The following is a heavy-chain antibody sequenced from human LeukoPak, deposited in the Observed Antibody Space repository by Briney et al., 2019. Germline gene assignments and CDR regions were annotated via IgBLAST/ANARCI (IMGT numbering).Heavy chain of an antibody. D-gene: IGHD3-22*01. CDR1: GFTFSSYA. Sequence: PGGSLRLSCAASGFTFSSYAMSWVRQAPGKGLEWVSAISGSGGSTYYADSVKGRFTISRDNSKNTLYLQMNSLRAEDTAVYYCARDRHYYDSSGSPSYYFDYWGQGTLVTVSS. CDR3: ARDRHYYDSSGSPSYYFDY. J-gene: IGHJ4*02. V-gene: IGHV3-23*01. CDR2: ISGSGGST.